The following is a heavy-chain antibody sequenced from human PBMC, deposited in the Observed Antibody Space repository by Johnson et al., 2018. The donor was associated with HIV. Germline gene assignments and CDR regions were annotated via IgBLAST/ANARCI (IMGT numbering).Heavy chain of an antibody. V-gene: IGHV3-11*04. CDR2: ISSSCSTI. CDR1: GFTFSDYY. D-gene: IGHD2-2*01. Sequence: QVQLVESGGGLVKPGGSLRLSCAASGFTFSDYYMSWIRQAPGKGLEWVSYISSSCSTIYYADSVKGRFPISTDNSKNMLYLEVNSLRAEDTAVYYCAKESGYCSSSSCYGDAFDIWGQGTMVTVSS. CDR3: AKESGYCSSSSCYGDAFDI. J-gene: IGHJ3*02.